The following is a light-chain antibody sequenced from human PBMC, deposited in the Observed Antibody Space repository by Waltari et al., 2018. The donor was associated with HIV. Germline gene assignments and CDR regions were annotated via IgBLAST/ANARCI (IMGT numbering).Light chain of an antibody. CDR1: QGPFHSSNIENF. Sequence: DIVMTQSPESLAVSLGERATINCKSSQGPFHSSNIENFVGWYQHKSGQPPRLLISRASSRESGVPDRFSGSGSGTDFTLSISSLQAEDVAVYYCQQFYTTPWTFGQGTRVEI. J-gene: IGKJ1*01. CDR2: RAS. V-gene: IGKV4-1*01. CDR3: QQFYTTPWT.